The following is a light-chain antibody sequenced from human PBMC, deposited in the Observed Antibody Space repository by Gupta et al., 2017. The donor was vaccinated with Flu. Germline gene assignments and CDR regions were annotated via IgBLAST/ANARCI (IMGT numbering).Light chain of an antibody. CDR1: KRISIY. J-gene: IGKJ2*01. V-gene: IGKV1-39*01. CDR3: LQADRTPLT. Sequence: DIDVTDSTSSLSASVGDRIPFPCRARKRISIYLNWYQQKPGKAPNLLNYAASSLQSGVPARFSGSGSGTDFTLTISRLQPEDSATYFCLQADRTPLTFGQEAKLEIK. CDR2: AAS.